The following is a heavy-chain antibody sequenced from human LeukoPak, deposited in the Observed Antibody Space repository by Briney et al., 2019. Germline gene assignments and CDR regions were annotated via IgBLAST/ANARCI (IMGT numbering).Heavy chain of an antibody. CDR2: ISWVGNST. V-gene: IGHV3-43*01. CDR3: ASDMRAVAVAGTGVFEC. CDR1: GFSFDDYT. Sequence: GGSLTLSCAASGFSFDDYTIHWVRQAPPKGLEWVSLISWVGNSTNYADSAKGRCTISRNNSKNSLLLQMNSLSAEKTALYYCASDMRAVAVAGTGVFECWGEGSLATVSA. D-gene: IGHD6-19*01. J-gene: IGHJ4*02.